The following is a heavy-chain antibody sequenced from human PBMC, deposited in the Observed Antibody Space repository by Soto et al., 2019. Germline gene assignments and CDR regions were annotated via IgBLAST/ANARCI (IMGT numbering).Heavy chain of an antibody. CDR2: INPNSDVT. CDR1: GYTFNSYY. J-gene: IGHJ4*02. Sequence: QVQLVQSGAEVKKPGASVKVSCKASGYTFNSYYIHWVRQAPGQGLEWMGWINPNSDVTGYAQSFQGRVTMTRDMSMTTAHVDITRLRSDDTAVYYCVRIGLNRNYDFDFWGQGTLSTVSS. V-gene: IGHV1-2*02. CDR3: VRIGLNRNYDFDF. D-gene: IGHD3-16*01.